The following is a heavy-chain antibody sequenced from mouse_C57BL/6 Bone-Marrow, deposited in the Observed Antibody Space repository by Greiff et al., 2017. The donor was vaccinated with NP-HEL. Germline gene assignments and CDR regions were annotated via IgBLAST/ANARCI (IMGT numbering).Heavy chain of an antibody. J-gene: IGHJ3*01. CDR2: IHPSDSDT. D-gene: IGHD1-1*01. CDR1: GYTFTSYW. V-gene: IGHV1-74*01. CDR3: AILNGSSPWFAY. Sequence: QVQLKQPGAELVKPGASVKVSCKASGYTFTSYWMHWVKQRPGQGLEWIGRIHPSDSDTNYNQKFKGKATLTVDKSSSTAYMQLSSLTSEDSAVYYCAILNGSSPWFAYWGQGTLVTVSA.